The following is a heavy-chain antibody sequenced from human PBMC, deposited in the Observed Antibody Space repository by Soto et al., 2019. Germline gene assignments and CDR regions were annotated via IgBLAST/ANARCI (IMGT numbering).Heavy chain of an antibody. CDR2: ISYDGSNK. CDR1: GFTFSSYA. Sequence: GGSLRLSCAASGFTFSSYAMHWVRQAPGKGLEWVAVISYDGSNKYYADSVKGRFTISRDNSKNTLYLQMNSLRAEDTAVYYCARVGGSGWYRWGNYFDYWGQGTLVTVSS. D-gene: IGHD6-19*01. J-gene: IGHJ4*02. CDR3: ARVGGSGWYRWGNYFDY. V-gene: IGHV3-30-3*01.